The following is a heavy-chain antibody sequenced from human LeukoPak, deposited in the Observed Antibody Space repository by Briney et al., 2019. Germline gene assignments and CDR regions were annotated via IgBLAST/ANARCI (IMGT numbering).Heavy chain of an antibody. V-gene: IGHV4-34*01. D-gene: IGHD1-26*01. CDR2: INHSGST. CDR3: ARSGSYLGNFDY. CDR1: SGSFSGYY. J-gene: IGHJ4*02. Sequence: SETLSLTCAVYSGSFSGYYWSWIRQPPGKGLEWIGEINHSGSTNYNPSLKSRVTISVDTSKNQFSLKLSSVTAADTAVYYCARSGSYLGNFDYWGQGTLVTVSS.